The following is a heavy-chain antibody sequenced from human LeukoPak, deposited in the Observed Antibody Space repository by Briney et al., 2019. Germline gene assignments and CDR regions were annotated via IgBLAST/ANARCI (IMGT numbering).Heavy chain of an antibody. CDR3: VRGLRFLEWLLSHYYCGMDV. V-gene: IGHV1-8*01. J-gene: IGHJ6*02. D-gene: IGHD3-3*01. CDR2: MNPNRGST. CDR1: GYTFTSYD. Sequence: GPVKVSCKAAGYTFTSYDINWVRQATGQGVEGMGGMNPNRGSTGYAQQFQGRVTMTRNTSTSTAYMELSSLRSEDTAVYYCVRGLRFLEWLLSHYYCGMDVWGQGTTVTDSS.